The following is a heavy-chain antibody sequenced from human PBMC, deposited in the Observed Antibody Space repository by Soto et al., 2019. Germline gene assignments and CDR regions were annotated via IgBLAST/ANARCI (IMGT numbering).Heavy chain of an antibody. CDR1: GYTVTGYY. CDR3: ARDRVYSAFDI. CDR2: INPNSGGT. J-gene: IGHJ3*02. Sequence: ASVKVSCKASGYTVTGYYMHCVRQAPGQGLEWMGWINPNSGGTNYAQKFQGRVTMTRDTSISTAYMELSRLRSDDTAVYYCARDRVYSAFDIWGQGTMVTVSS. V-gene: IGHV1-2*02. D-gene: IGHD5-18*01.